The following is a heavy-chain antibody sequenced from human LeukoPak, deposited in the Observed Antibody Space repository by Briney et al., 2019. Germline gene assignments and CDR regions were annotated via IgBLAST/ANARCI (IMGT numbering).Heavy chain of an antibody. CDR2: ISWNSGSI. CDR1: GFTFDDYA. J-gene: IGHJ6*02. D-gene: IGHD3-16*02. V-gene: IGHV3-9*01. Sequence: GGSLRLSCAASGFTFDDYAMHWVRQAPGKGLEWVSGISWNSGSIGYADSVKGRFTVSRDNAKNSLYLQMNSLRAEDTALYYCAKDSRRGWDYVWGSYRTVGMDVWGQGTTVTVSS. CDR3: AKDSRRGWDYVWGSYRTVGMDV.